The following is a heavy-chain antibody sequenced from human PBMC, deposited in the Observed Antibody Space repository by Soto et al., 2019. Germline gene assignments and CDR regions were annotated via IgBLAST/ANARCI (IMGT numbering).Heavy chain of an antibody. CDR1: GFTFSSYA. D-gene: IGHD6-19*01. Sequence: EVQLLESGGGLVQPGGSLRLSCAASGFTFSSYAMSWVRQAPGKGLEWVSAISGSGGSTYYADSVKGRFTISRDNSTNTLYLQMSSLGAEDTAVYYCGKGDYSSGLGYGMDVWGQGTTVTVSS. V-gene: IGHV3-23*01. J-gene: IGHJ6*02. CDR2: ISGSGGST. CDR3: GKGDYSSGLGYGMDV.